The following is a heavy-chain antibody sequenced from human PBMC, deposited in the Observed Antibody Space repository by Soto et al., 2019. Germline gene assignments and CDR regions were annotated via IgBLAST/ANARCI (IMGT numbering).Heavy chain of an antibody. CDR1: GFTFSDFY. D-gene: IGHD2-8*01. J-gene: IGHJ4*02. CDR2: ISSSGTTT. Sequence: PGGALRLSCAASGFTFSDFYMSWIRQAPGKGLEWISYISSSGTTTYYTDSVKGRFTISRDNAKNSLYLQMNTLRDEDTAVYYCARIWGGGGYALIYWGQGTLVPV. V-gene: IGHV3-11*01. CDR3: ARIWGGGGYALIY.